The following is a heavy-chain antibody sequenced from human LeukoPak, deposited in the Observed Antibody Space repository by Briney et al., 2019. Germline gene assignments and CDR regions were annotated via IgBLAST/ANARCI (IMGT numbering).Heavy chain of an antibody. J-gene: IGHJ6*03. CDR1: GYTFTSYY. V-gene: IGHV1-46*01. D-gene: IGHD6-13*01. Sequence: ASVKVSCKASGYTFTSYYMHWVRQAPGQGLEWMGIINPSGGSTSYAQKFQGRVTMTRDTSISTAYMELSRLRSDDTAVYYCARNQQLVPYYYMDVWGKGTTVTVSS. CDR3: ARNQQLVPYYYMDV. CDR2: INPSGGST.